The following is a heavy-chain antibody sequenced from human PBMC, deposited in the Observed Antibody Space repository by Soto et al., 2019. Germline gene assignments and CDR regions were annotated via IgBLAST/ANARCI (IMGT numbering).Heavy chain of an antibody. J-gene: IGHJ5*02. D-gene: IGHD6-6*01. CDR1: GGSISSGDYY. CDR2: IYYSGST. V-gene: IGHV4-30-4*01. CDR3: ARSSIAAWTRFDP. Sequence: SETLSLTCTVSGGSISSGDYYWSWIRQPPGKGLEWIGYIYYSGSTYYNPSLKSRVTISVDTSRNQFSLKLSSVTAADTAVYYCARSSIAAWTRFDPWGQGTLVTVSS.